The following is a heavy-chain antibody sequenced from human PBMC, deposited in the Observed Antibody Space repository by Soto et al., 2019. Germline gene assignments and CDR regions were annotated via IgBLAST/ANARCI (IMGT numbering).Heavy chain of an antibody. V-gene: IGHV3-72*01. Sequence: EVQLVESGGGLVQPGGSLRLSCVASEFTFSDHYMDWVRQAPGKGLEWVGRIRNKANSYTTEYAASVKGRFTISRDDSMNSVYLQMNSLKTEDTAVYYCGTPYCGGVRCWSMHLWGQGTTVTVSS. CDR3: GTPYCGGVRCWSMHL. CDR2: IRNKANSYTT. CDR1: EFTFSDHY. J-gene: IGHJ6*02. D-gene: IGHD2-21*01.